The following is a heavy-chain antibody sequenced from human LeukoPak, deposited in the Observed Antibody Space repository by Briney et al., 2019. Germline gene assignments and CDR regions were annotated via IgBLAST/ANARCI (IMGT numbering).Heavy chain of an antibody. Sequence: SETLSLTCAVSGGSISSSNWWSWVRQPPGKGLEWIGEIYHSGSTNYNPSLKSRVTISVDKSKNQFSLKLSSVTAADTAVYYCARDPPDIMATRRLWYFDLWGRGTLVTVSS. CDR1: GGSISSSNW. V-gene: IGHV4-4*02. J-gene: IGHJ2*01. CDR2: IYHSGST. CDR3: ARDPPDIMATRRLWYFDL. D-gene: IGHD5-12*01.